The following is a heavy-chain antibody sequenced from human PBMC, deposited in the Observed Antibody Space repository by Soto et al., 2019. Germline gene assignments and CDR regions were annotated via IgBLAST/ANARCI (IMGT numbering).Heavy chain of an antibody. V-gene: IGHV1-69*01. CDR3: ARSRNVAEFNDYGGNYHGFDI. Sequence: QVQLEQSGAEVKKAGSSVKVSCKAFGGSVNSHAISWVRQAPGQGLEWMGGIIPMFGTPTYAQRFQAGVTIRAAESTTTVYLDLSSLRSEDTAMYYCARSRNVAEFNDYGGNYHGFDIWGQGTMVTVSS. J-gene: IGHJ3*02. CDR1: GGSVNSHA. CDR2: IIPMFGTP. D-gene: IGHD4-17*01.